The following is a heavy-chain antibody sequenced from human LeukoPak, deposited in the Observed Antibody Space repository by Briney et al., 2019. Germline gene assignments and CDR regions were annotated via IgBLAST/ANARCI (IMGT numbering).Heavy chain of an antibody. CDR3: AKEMTERPHYYYMDV. Sequence: PGGSLRLSCAASGFIFSSAGMHWVRHAPGKGLEWVAFTQDDESNKYYSDSVKGRFTISRDNSKNTLFLQMSSLGPEDTALYYCAKEMTERPHYYYMDVWGRGTTVTVSS. CDR1: GFIFSSAG. V-gene: IGHV3-30*02. CDR2: TQDDESNK. J-gene: IGHJ6*03.